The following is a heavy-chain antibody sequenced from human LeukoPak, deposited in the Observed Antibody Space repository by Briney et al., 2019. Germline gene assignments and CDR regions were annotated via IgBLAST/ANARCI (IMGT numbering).Heavy chain of an antibody. CDR2: INEDGSTI. D-gene: IGHD3-10*01. CDR1: GFTFNSYW. V-gene: IGHV3-7*05. J-gene: IGHJ4*02. CDR3: ARWSYVSGTWFLDS. Sequence: HPGGSLRLSCAASGFTFNSYWMSWVRQAPGKGLEWVADINEDGSTIYYVSSVKGRFTISRDNAKNSLSLQLNTLRAEDRAVYYCARWSYVSGTWFLDSWGQGALVTVSS.